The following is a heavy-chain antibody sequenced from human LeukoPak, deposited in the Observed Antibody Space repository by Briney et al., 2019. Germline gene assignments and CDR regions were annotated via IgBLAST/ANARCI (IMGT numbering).Heavy chain of an antibody. Sequence: PSEXLSLTCAVYGGSFSGYYWSWIRQPPGKGLEWIGEINHSGSTNYNPSLKSRVTISVDTSKNQFSLKLSSVTAADTAVYYCARRHNVGFDYWGQGTLVTVSS. J-gene: IGHJ4*02. D-gene: IGHD1-14*01. CDR1: GGSFSGYY. V-gene: IGHV4-34*01. CDR2: INHSGST. CDR3: ARRHNVGFDY.